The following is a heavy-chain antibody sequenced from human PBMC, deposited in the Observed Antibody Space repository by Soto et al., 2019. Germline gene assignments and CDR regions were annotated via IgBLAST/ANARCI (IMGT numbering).Heavy chain of an antibody. CDR3: ARGDIAAETFFYYDGRDL. CDR1: GFTLNNYW. V-gene: IGHV3-74*01. Sequence: QLVESGGGLVQPGGSLRLSCAASGFTLNNYWMHWVRQAPGMGLVWVSRINGDATSTSYADSVKGRFTISRDNARNTMYLQMNSLRAEDTALYYCARGDIAAETFFYYDGRDLWGQGTTVTVS. J-gene: IGHJ6*02. D-gene: IGHD6-13*01. CDR2: INGDATST.